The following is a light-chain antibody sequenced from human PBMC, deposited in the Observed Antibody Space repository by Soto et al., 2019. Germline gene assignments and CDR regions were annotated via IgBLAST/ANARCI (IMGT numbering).Light chain of an antibody. J-gene: IGKJ1*01. CDR1: QSVSSN. Sequence: EIVMTQSPATLSVSPGERATLSCRASQSVSSNLAWYQQKPGQAPRLLIYGASNRATGIPVRFSGSGSGTEYTLKVSRLPPDEFAMYLGKQYKPYQVFSQGTKVEIK. CDR2: GAS. V-gene: IGKV3D-15*01. CDR3: KQYKPYQV.